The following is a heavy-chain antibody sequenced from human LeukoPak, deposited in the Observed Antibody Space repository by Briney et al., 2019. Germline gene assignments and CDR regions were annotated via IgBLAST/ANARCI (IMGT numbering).Heavy chain of an antibody. CDR3: ARVSMKYSSDWEYYFDY. J-gene: IGHJ4*02. CDR2: ISGSGGST. Sequence: GGSLRLSCVPSGFSFSNYAMSWVRQAPGKGLEWVSSISGSGGSTHYADSVKGRFTISRDKTKNTLYLQMNSLRAKDTAVYYCARVSMKYSSDWEYYFDYWGQGTLVTVSS. CDR1: GFSFSNYA. D-gene: IGHD6-19*01. V-gene: IGHV3-23*01.